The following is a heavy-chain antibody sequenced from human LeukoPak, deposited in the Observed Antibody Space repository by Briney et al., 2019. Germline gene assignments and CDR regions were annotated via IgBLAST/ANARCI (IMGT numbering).Heavy chain of an antibody. D-gene: IGHD1-26*01. CDR3: ARDGVSGSYWQNYYYGMDV. CDR2: ISSSSSTI. J-gene: IGHJ6*02. CDR1: GFTFSSYS. V-gene: IGHV3-48*04. Sequence: GGSLRLSCAASGFTFSSYSMNWVRQAPGKGLEWVSYISSSSSTIYYADSVKGRFTISRDNAKNSLYLQMNSLRAEDTAVYYCARDGVSGSYWQNYYYGMDVWGQGTTVTVSS.